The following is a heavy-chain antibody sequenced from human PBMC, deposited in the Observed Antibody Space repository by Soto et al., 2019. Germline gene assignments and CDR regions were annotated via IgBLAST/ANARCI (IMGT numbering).Heavy chain of an antibody. CDR2: IYPDSGGT. Sequence: XPVKVASKPSGYPMIGFYLHWGRQAPGQGLESMGWIYPDSGGTDYAQRFQCRVTMTRDTSISTAYMELSRLRSDDTAVYYCRVTGVSEVDYCGQRTLVTVSS. V-gene: IGHV1-2*02. CDR1: GYPMIGFY. CDR3: RVTGVSEVDY. J-gene: IGHJ4*02. D-gene: IGHD2-8*01.